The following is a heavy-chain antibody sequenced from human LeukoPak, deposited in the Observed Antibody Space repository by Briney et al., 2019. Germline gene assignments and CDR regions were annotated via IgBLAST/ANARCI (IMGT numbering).Heavy chain of an antibody. CDR1: GFTFSRHA. CDR2: ISDNGGST. CDR3: SRGLDRGYAYGPLE. Sequence: PGGSLRLSRAASGFTFSRHAMRWVRQAPGKGLEYISSISDNGGSTFYANSVKGRFTISRDNSNNMLYLQMGSLRVEDMAVYYYSRGLDRGYAYGPLEWGQGDLVTVSS. J-gene: IGHJ4*02. V-gene: IGHV3-64*01. D-gene: IGHD5-18*01.